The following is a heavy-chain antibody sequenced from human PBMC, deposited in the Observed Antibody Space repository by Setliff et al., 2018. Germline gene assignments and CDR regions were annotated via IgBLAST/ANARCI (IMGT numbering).Heavy chain of an antibody. Sequence: PSETLSLTCAVYGGSFSGYYWSWIRQPPGKGLEWLGEINHSGSTNCNPSLKSRVSISVDTSKNQFPLNLNAVTAADTAVYYCATLTGDRGVDYWGQGRLVTVSS. J-gene: IGHJ4*02. D-gene: IGHD7-27*01. CDR1: GGSFSGYY. CDR3: ATLTGDRGVDY. CDR2: INHSGST. V-gene: IGHV4-34*01.